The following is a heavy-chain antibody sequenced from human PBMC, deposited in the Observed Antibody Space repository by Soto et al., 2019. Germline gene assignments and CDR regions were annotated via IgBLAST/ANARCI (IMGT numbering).Heavy chain of an antibody. Sequence: TSETLSLTCTVSGGSISSSSYYWGWIRQPPGKGLEWIGSIYYSATTYYNPSLKSRVTISVDTSKNQFSLKLSSVTAADTAVYYCARHRGYYDILTGYYTELNFDYWGQGTLVTVSS. V-gene: IGHV4-39*01. CDR1: GGSISSSSYY. J-gene: IGHJ4*02. CDR3: ARHRGYYDILTGYYTELNFDY. CDR2: IYYSATT. D-gene: IGHD3-9*01.